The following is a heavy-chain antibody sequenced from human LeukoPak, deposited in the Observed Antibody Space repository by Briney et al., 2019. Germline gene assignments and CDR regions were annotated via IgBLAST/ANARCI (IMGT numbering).Heavy chain of an antibody. J-gene: IGHJ4*02. Sequence: SVKVSFKASGGTFSSYAISWVRQAPGQGLESMGGIIPIFGTANYTQKFQGRVTITADKSTSTAYMELSSLRSEDTAVYYCARDGADGWYDYWGQGTLVTVSS. D-gene: IGHD6-19*01. CDR3: ARDGADGWYDY. CDR1: GGTFSSYA. CDR2: IIPIFGTA. V-gene: IGHV1-69*06.